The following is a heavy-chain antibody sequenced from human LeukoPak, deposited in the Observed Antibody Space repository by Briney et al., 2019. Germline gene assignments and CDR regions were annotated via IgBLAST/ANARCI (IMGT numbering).Heavy chain of an antibody. CDR3: AIDPRSRPHFDY. Sequence: GRSLRLSCAASGFTFDDYAMHWVRQAPGKGLEWVSGISWNSGSIGYADSVKGRFTISRDNAKNSLYLQMNSLRAEDTAVYYCAIDPRSRPHFDYWGQGTLVTVSS. CDR2: ISWNSGSI. V-gene: IGHV3-9*01. J-gene: IGHJ4*02. CDR1: GFTFDDYA.